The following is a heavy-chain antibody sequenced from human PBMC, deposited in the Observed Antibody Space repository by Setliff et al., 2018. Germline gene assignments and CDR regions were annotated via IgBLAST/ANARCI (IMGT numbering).Heavy chain of an antibody. D-gene: IGHD3-22*01. CDR1: GDSFSDYY. Sequence: SETLSLTCAVYGDSFSDYYWSWLRQPPGKGLEWIEEVNHRGDTNYSPSLRGRVTMTTDTTTSTAYMEVRSLTSDDTAVYYCARERAYDGMNYYGMDVWGQGTTVTVSS. CDR3: ARERAYDGMNYYGMDV. CDR2: VNHRGDT. J-gene: IGHJ6*01. V-gene: IGHV4-34*10.